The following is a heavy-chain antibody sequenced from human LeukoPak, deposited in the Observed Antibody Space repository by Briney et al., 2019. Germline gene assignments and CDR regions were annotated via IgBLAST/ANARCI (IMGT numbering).Heavy chain of an antibody. V-gene: IGHV4-59*08. CDR2: IYYSGTT. CDR1: GASISSYY. CDR3: ARHYYSTWFSRGMDV. D-gene: IGHD6-13*01. J-gene: IGHJ6*02. Sequence: SETLSLTCTVSGASISSYYWSWIRQPPGKGLEWIGYIYYSGTTNYNPSLKSRVTISLDTSKNQFSLKLSSVTAADTAVYYCARHYYSTWFSRGMDVWGQGTTVTVSS.